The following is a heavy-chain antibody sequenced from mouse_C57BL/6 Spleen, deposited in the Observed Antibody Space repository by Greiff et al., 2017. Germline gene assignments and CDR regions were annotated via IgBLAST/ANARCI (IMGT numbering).Heavy chain of an antibody. CDR1: GFTFSDYG. V-gene: IGHV5-17*01. Sequence: DVKLVESGGGLVKPGGSLKLSCAASGFTFSDYGMHWVRQAPEKGLEWVAYISSGSSTIYYADTVKGRFTISRDKAKNTLFLQRTSLKSEDTAMYYCARGGEEAWFAYWGQGTLVTVSA. CDR3: ARGGEEAWFAY. J-gene: IGHJ3*01. CDR2: ISSGSSTI.